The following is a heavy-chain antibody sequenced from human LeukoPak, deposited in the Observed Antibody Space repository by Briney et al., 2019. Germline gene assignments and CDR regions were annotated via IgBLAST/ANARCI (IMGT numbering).Heavy chain of an antibody. D-gene: IGHD3-10*01. Sequence: GGSLRLSCAASGFTFDDYAMHWVRQAPGKGLEWVSGISWNSGSIGYADSVKGRFTISRDNAKNSLYLQMNSLRAEDTALYYCAKAQRHGSYYYYMDVWGKGTTVTVSS. CDR1: GFTFDDYA. CDR2: ISWNSGSI. J-gene: IGHJ6*03. V-gene: IGHV3-9*01. CDR3: AKAQRHGSYYYYMDV.